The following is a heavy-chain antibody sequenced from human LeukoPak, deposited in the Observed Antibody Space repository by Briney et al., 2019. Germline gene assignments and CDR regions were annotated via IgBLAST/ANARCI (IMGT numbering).Heavy chain of an antibody. J-gene: IGHJ6*02. CDR3: ARAYASTNSPYYYYYYGMDV. CDR1: GFTFDDYG. D-gene: IGHD2-2*01. V-gene: IGHV3-20*01. CDR2: INWNGGST. Sequence: GGSLRLSCAASGFTFDDYGMSWVRQAPGKGLEWVSGINWNGGSTGYADSVKGRFAISRDNAKNSLYLQMNSLRAEDTAWYHCARAYASTNSPYYYYYYGMDVWGQGTTVTVSS.